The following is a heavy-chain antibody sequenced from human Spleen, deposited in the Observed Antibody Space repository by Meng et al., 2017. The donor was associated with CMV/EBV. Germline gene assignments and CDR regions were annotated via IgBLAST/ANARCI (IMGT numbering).Heavy chain of an antibody. V-gene: IGHV1-69*10. CDR1: GYTFRSYG. D-gene: IGHD6-25*01. CDR2: IIPILGIA. CDR3: ARDPGGFGSG. Sequence: SVKVSCKSAGYTFRSYGINWVRQAPGQGLEWMGGIIPILGIANYAQKFQGRVTITADKSTSTAYMELSSLRSEDTAVYYCARDPGGFGSGWGQGTLVTVSS. J-gene: IGHJ4*02.